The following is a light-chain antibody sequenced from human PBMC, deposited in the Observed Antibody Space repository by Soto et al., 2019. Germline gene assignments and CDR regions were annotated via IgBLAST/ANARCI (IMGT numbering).Light chain of an antibody. Sequence: QSALTQPPSASGSPGQSVTISCTGTSSEVGGYNYVSWYQQHPGKAPKLMIYEVSKRPSGVPDRFSGSKSGNTASLTVSGLQAEDEADYYCCSYAGSSSLVFGGVTKLTVL. CDR2: EVS. J-gene: IGLJ2*01. V-gene: IGLV2-8*01. CDR3: CSYAGSSSLV. CDR1: SSEVGGYNY.